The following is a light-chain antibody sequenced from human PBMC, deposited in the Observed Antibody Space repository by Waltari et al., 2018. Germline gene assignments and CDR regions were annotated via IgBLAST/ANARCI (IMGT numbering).Light chain of an antibody. CDR1: SSDLGYYNY. CDR2: DVN. Sequence: QSALTQPRSVSGSPGQSVTISCTGTSSDLGYYNYVSWYQQPPGKAPKVIIYDVNERPSGVPDRFSGSKSGNTASLTISGLQAEDEADYYCCSYAGNYLRVFGGGTKLTVL. CDR3: CSYAGNYLRV. V-gene: IGLV2-11*01. J-gene: IGLJ2*01.